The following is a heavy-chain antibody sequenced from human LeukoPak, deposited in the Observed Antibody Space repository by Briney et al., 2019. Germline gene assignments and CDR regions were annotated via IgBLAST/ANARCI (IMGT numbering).Heavy chain of an antibody. CDR1: GYTFTSYG. D-gene: IGHD3-22*01. J-gene: IGHJ4*02. CDR3: ARGLPHYYYDSSGYFR. V-gene: IGHV1-8*02. Sequence: ASVKVSCKASGYTFTSYGISWVRQATGQGLEWMGWMNPNSGNTGYAQKFQGRVTMTRNTSISTAYMEQSSLRSEDTAVYYCARGLPHYYYDSSGYFRWGQGTLVTVSS. CDR2: MNPNSGNT.